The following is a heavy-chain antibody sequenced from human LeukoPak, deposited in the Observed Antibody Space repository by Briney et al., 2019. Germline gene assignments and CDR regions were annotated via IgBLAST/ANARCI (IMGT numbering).Heavy chain of an antibody. V-gene: IGHV3-21*01. CDR1: GFTFGSYS. CDR2: ISTSSDYI. CDR3: ARGCSGGSCYDY. J-gene: IGHJ4*02. D-gene: IGHD2-15*01. Sequence: GGSLRLSCAASGFTFGSYSMNWVRQAPGKGLECVSSISTSSDYIYYADSVKGRFTISRDNAENSLFLQVNSLRAEDTAVYYCARGCSGGSCYDYWGQGTLVTVSS.